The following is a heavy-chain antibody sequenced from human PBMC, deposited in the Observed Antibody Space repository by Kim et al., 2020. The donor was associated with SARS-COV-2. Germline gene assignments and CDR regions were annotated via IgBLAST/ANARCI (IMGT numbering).Heavy chain of an antibody. Sequence: GGSLRLSCAASGFTFSSYGLHWVRQAPGKGLEWVAVISYDGSNKYYADSVKGRFTISRDNSKNTLYLQMNSLRAEDTAVYYCASNRNYYGSGSYIPAYWG. CDR2: ISYDGSNK. CDR1: GFTFSSYG. J-gene: IGHJ4*01. V-gene: IGHV3-30*03. D-gene: IGHD3-10*01. CDR3: ASNRNYYGSGSYIPAY.